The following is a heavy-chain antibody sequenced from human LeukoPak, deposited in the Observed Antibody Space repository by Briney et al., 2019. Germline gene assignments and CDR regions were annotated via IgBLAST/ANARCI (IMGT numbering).Heavy chain of an antibody. Sequence: PGGSLRLSCAASGFTFSNYVMSWVRQAPGKGLEWVSTICNTGGTTYYADSVKGRFIISRDNSKNTLYLQMNSLRGEDTALYYCAKKGDSLDYYAMDVWGQGTTVTVSS. J-gene: IGHJ6*02. CDR3: AKKGDSLDYYAMDV. CDR2: ICNTGGTT. D-gene: IGHD6-13*01. CDR1: GFTFSNYV. V-gene: IGHV3-23*01.